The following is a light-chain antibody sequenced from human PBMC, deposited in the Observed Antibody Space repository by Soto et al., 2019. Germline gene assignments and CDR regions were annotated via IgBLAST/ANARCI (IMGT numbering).Light chain of an antibody. Sequence: GDRVTISCRASQSISSWLAWYQQKPGKAPKLLIYKASTLKSGVPSRFSGSGSGTEFTLTISSLQPDDFATYYCQHYNSYSEAFGQGTKVDIK. J-gene: IGKJ1*01. V-gene: IGKV1-5*03. CDR2: KAS. CDR3: QHYNSYSEA. CDR1: QSISSW.